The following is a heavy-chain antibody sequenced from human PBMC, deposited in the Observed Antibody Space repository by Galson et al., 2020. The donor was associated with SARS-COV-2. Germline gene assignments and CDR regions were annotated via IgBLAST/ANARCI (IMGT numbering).Heavy chain of an antibody. V-gene: IGHV3-11*01. Sequence: GESLKISCAASGFTFSDYYMSWIRQAPGKGLEWVSYISSSGSTIYYADSVKGRFTISRDNAKNSLYLQMNSLRAEDTAVYYCARVFEQQLVFDYWGQGTLVTVSS. D-gene: IGHD6-13*01. CDR3: ARVFEQQLVFDY. CDR2: ISSSGSTI. CDR1: GFTFSDYY. J-gene: IGHJ4*02.